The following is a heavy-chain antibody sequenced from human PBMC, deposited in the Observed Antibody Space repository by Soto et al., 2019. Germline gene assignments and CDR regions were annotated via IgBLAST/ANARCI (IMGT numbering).Heavy chain of an antibody. CDR3: TRSAAVAGSAFDY. CDR1: GFTFGDYA. J-gene: IGHJ4*02. CDR2: IRSKAYGGTT. D-gene: IGHD6-19*01. Sequence: GGVLRLSCTASGFTFGDYAMSWVRQAPGKGLEWVGFIRSKAYGGTTEYAASVKGRFTISRDDSKSIAYLQMNSLKTEDTAVYYCTRSAAVAGSAFDYWGQGTLVTVSS. V-gene: IGHV3-49*04.